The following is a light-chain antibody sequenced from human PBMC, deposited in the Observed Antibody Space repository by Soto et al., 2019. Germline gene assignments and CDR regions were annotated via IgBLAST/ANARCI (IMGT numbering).Light chain of an antibody. V-gene: IGKV1-39*01. J-gene: IGKJ1*01. CDR1: QSISRS. CDR2: AAY. CDR3: QQSYTTLWT. Sequence: DIQMTQSPSSLSASIGDRVTITCRASQSISRSLNWYQQKPGKAPKLLISAAYTMQSGVPSRFSGSGSGTDFTLTINSLQIADFATYYCQQSYTTLWTFGQGTKVEIK.